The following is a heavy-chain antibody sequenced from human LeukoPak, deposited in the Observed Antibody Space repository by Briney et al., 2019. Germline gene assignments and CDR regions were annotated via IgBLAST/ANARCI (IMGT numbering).Heavy chain of an antibody. CDR2: IKSKTDGETT. V-gene: IGHV3-15*01. Sequence: GGSLRLSFAASGFPFNYAWMSWVRQAPGKGLEWVGRIKSKTDGETTDYAAPVKGRFTISRDDSKNTLYLQMNSLKTEDTALYYCTTAPSGYAYMNGWHLDYWGQGALVTVSS. CDR1: GFPFNYAW. CDR3: TTAPSGYAYMNGWHLDY. D-gene: IGHD5-18*01. J-gene: IGHJ4*02.